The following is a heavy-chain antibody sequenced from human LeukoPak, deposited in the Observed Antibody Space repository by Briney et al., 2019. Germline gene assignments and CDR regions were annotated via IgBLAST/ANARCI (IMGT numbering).Heavy chain of an antibody. Sequence: SVKVSCKASGGTFSSYAISWVRQAPGQGLEWMGRIIPILGIANYAQKFQGRVTITADKSTSTAYMELSSLRSEDTAVYYCARDGLWFGELLSDNWFDPWGQGTLVTVSS. CDR1: GGTFSSYA. D-gene: IGHD3-10*01. CDR2: IIPILGIA. V-gene: IGHV1-69*04. CDR3: ARDGLWFGELLSDNWFDP. J-gene: IGHJ5*02.